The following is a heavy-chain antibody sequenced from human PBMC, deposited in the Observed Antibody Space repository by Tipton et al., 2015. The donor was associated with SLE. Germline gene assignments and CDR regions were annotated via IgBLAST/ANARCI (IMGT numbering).Heavy chain of an antibody. CDR3: ARRPHYYYYGMDV. CDR1: GYSISGGSF. J-gene: IGHJ6*02. CDR2: FDHSGSS. V-gene: IGHV4-38-2*01. Sequence: TLSLTCAVSGYSISGGSFWGWIRQPPGKGLEWIGSFDHSGSSFYNPSLKSRVSISVDMSKNQFSLKLSSVTAADTAVYYCARRPHYYYYGMDVWGQGTTVTVSS.